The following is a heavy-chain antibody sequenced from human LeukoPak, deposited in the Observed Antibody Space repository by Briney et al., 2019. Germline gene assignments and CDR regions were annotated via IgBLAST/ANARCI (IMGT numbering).Heavy chain of an antibody. Sequence: APVRVSCKTSGYTFTGYYLHWVRQAPGQRPEWMGRIDPDSGGTHYGQKIQGRVTVTRDTSITTVYMELSGLTSDDTAVYYCARVPGPYTTSRFDFWGQGTLVTVSS. V-gene: IGHV1-2*02. CDR1: GYTFTGYY. D-gene: IGHD2-2*02. CDR3: ARVPGPYTTSRFDF. CDR2: IDPDSGGT. J-gene: IGHJ4*02.